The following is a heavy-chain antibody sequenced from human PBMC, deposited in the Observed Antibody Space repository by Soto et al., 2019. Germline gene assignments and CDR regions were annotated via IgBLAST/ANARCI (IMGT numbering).Heavy chain of an antibody. V-gene: IGHV5-10-1*01. CDR2: IDPRDSYT. D-gene: IGHD1-7*01. CDR1: GYSFTTYW. J-gene: IGHJ5*02. Sequence: PGASLKISCEASGYSFTTYWISWERQMPGKGLEWMGAIDPRDSYTKYSPSFQGHVTISVDKSISTAYLQWNSLKASDTAIYYCAREKSDLELFNWLDPWGQGTLVTVSS. CDR3: AREKSDLELFNWLDP.